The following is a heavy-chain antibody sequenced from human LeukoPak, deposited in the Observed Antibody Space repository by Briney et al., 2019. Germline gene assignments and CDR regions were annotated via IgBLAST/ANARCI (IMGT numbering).Heavy chain of an antibody. CDR3: ARLPRGEY. CDR2: IYSSGNT. V-gene: IGHV3-53*01. D-gene: IGHD3-16*01. J-gene: IGHJ4*02. CDR1: GFTVSTTY. Sequence: AGGSLRLSCAASGFTVSTTYMSWVRQSPGKGLEWVSVIYSSGNTYYAEFVKGRFTISRDSSKNTVYLQVNSLRDEDTAVYYCARLPRGEYWGQGTLVTVSS.